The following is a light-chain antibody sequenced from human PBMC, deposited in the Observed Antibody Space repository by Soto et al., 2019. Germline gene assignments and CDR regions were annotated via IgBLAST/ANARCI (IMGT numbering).Light chain of an antibody. CDR2: DVS. J-gene: IGLJ1*01. Sequence: QSVLTQPASVSGSPGQSITISCTGTSSDVGGYNYVSWYQQHPGKAPKPMIYDVSNRPSGVSNRFSGSKSGNTASLTISGLQAEDEAAYYCSSYTSSSTGVFGTGTKVTVL. V-gene: IGLV2-14*01. CDR1: SSDVGGYNY. CDR3: SSYTSSSTGV.